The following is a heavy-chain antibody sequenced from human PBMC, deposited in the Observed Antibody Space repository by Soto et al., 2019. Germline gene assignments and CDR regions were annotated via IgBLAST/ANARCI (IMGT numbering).Heavy chain of an antibody. J-gene: IGHJ4*02. V-gene: IGHV4-31*03. CDR2: IYYSGST. CDR3: ARGPSGDKVHY. D-gene: IGHD7-27*01. CDR1: GGSISSGGYY. Sequence: PSETLSLTCTVSGGSISSGGYYWSWIRQHPGKGLEWIGYIYYSGSTYYNPSLKSRVTISVDTSKNQVSLKLSSVTAADTAVYYCARGPSGDKVHYWGQGALVTVSS.